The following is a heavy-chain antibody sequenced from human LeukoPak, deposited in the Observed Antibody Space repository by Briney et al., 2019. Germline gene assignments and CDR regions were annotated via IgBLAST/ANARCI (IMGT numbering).Heavy chain of an antibody. CDR1: GGSISSYY. D-gene: IGHD2-2*02. V-gene: IGHV4-4*07. J-gene: IGHJ5*02. CDR2: IYTSGST. Sequence: SETLSLTCTVSGGSISSYYWSWIRQPAGKGLGWIGRIYTSGSTNYNPSLKSRVTMSVDTSKNQFSLKLSSVTAADTAVYYCARDLGVVVPAAIDDWFDPWGQGTLVTVSS. CDR3: ARDLGVVVPAAIDDWFDP.